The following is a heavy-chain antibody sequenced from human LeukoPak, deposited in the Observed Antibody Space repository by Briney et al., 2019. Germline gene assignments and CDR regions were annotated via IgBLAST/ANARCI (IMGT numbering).Heavy chain of an antibody. CDR2: VSYTGRT. CDR1: GGSISIRGYC. J-gene: IGHJ4*02. D-gene: IGHD5-12*01. CDR3: ARQEAHAASGYDLIDH. V-gene: IGHV4-39*01. Sequence: SETLSLTCTVSGGSISIRGYCWVWIRQAPGKGLEWIGSVSYTGRTYYTPSLKSRLTISVDTSKNQFSLRLSSVTAADTAVYYCARQEAHAASGYDLIDHWGQGTLVTVSS.